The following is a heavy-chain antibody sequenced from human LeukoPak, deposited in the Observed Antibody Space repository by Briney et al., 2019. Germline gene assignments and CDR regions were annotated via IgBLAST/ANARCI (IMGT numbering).Heavy chain of an antibody. J-gene: IGHJ3*02. Sequence: ASVKVSCKVSGYTFTELSIHWVRQAPGKGLEWMGGFDPEDGETINAQKLQVRITMTEYTYTDTAYMELSSLRSEDTAVYYCATLPGERGAFEIWGQGTMVTVSS. CDR3: ATLPGERGAFEI. D-gene: IGHD3-10*01. CDR2: FDPEDGET. V-gene: IGHV1-24*01. CDR1: GYTFTELS.